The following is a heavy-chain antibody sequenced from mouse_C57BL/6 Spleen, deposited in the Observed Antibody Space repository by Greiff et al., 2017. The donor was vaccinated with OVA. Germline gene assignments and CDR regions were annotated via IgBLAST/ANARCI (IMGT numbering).Heavy chain of an antibody. Sequence: VQLKESGPELVKPGASVKISCKASGYSFTGYYMHWVKQSSEKSLEWIGEINPSTGGTSYNQKFKGKATLTVDKSSSTAYMQLKSLTSEDSAVYYCARGGVRGDWYFDVWGTGTTVTVSS. CDR2: INPSTGGT. J-gene: IGHJ1*03. CDR1: GYSFTGYY. V-gene: IGHV1-43*01. D-gene: IGHD2-14*01. CDR3: ARGGVRGDWYFDV.